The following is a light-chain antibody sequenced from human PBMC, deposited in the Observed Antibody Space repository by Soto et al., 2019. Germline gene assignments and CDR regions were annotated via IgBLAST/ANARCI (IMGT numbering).Light chain of an antibody. CDR1: TGAVTSDYY. V-gene: IGLV7-43*01. CDR2: SAT. Sequence: QAVVTQEPSLTVSPGGTVTLTCASSTGAVTSDYYPNWFQQKPGQAPRALIYSATYRHSWTPARFSGSLLGVKAALTLSGVQPEDEAEYYCLLYYCGAHPNWVFGGGTKLTVL. J-gene: IGLJ3*02. CDR3: LLYYCGAHPNWV.